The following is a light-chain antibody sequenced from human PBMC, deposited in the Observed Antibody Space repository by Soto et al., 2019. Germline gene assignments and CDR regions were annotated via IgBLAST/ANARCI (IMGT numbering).Light chain of an antibody. CDR3: QQYGSSPRT. CDR1: QSVSSY. J-gene: IGKJ1*01. Sequence: EIMWTQSPATLSLSPGGRATVACRASQSVSSYLAWYQQKPGQAPRLLIYGASTRATGIPDRFSGSGSGTDFTLTISRMEPEDFAVYCCQQYGSSPRTFGQGTIVDIK. V-gene: IGKV3-20*01. CDR2: GAS.